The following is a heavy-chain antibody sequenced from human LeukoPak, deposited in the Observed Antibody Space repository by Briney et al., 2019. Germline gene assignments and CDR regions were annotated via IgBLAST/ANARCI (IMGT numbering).Heavy chain of an antibody. J-gene: IGHJ6*03. CDR2: ISSSGSTI. D-gene: IGHD3-16*02. CDR1: GFTFSSYE. V-gene: IGHV3-48*03. CDR3: ARDLLGYNYHYMDV. Sequence: SGGSLRLSCAASGFTFSSYEMNWIRQAPGKGLEWVSYISSSGSTIYYADSVKGRFTISRDNAKNSLYLQMNSLRAEDTAVYYCARDLLGYNYHYMDVWGKGTTVTVSS.